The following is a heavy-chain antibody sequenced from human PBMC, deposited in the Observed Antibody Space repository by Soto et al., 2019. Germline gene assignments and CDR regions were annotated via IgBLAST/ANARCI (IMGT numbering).Heavy chain of an antibody. J-gene: IGHJ5*02. CDR3: AKDPKDCSSTSCPNWFDP. CDR2: ISGSGGST. Sequence: GSLRLSCAASGFTFSSHAMSWVRQAPGKGLEWVSAISGSGGSTYYADSVKGRFTISRDNSKNTLYLQMNSLRAEDTAVYYCAKDPKDCSSTSCPNWFDPWGQGTLVTVSS. CDR1: GFTFSSHA. D-gene: IGHD2-2*01. V-gene: IGHV3-23*01.